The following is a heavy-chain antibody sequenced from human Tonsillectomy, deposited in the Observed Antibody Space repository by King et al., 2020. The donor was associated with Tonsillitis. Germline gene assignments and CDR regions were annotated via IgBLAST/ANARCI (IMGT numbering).Heavy chain of an antibody. CDR1: GGSISSNY. D-gene: IGHD3-3*01. J-gene: IGHJ6*02. Sequence: VQLQESGPGLVKPSETLSLTCTVSGGSISSNYWSWIRQPAGEGLEWVGRIYTSGSTNYNPSFKSRVTMSVDTSKNPLSLKLSAVTAADTAVYYCARDVVSFWSGYQDGMDVWGQGTTVTVSS. CDR3: ARDVVSFWSGYQDGMDV. CDR2: IYTSGST. V-gene: IGHV4-4*07.